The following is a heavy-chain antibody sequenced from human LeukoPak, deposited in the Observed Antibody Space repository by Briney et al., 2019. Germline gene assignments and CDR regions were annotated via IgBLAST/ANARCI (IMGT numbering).Heavy chain of an antibody. V-gene: IGHV4-30-4*01. Sequence: SETLSLTCTVSGGSISSGDYYWSWIRQPPGKGLEWIGYIYYSGSTYYNPSLKSRVTISVDTSKNQFSLKLSSVTAADTAVYYCARELELLAPLVDWGQGTLVTVSS. J-gene: IGHJ4*02. CDR2: IYYSGST. CDR3: ARELELLAPLVD. D-gene: IGHD1-26*01. CDR1: GGSISSGDYY.